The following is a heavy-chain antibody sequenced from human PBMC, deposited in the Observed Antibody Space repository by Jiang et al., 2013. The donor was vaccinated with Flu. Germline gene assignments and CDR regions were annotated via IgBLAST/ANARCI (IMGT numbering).Heavy chain of an antibody. CDR3: AIFGIPPKLDAFDI. D-gene: IGHD2-21*01. J-gene: IGHJ3*02. CDR1: GGTFSSYA. V-gene: IGHV1-69*01. CDR2: IIPIFGTA. Sequence: GAEVKKPGSSVKVSCKASGGTFSSYAISWVRQAPGQGLEWMGGIIPIFGTANYAQKFQGRVTITADESTSTAYMELSSLRSEDTAVYYCAIFGIPPKLDAFDIWGQGTMVTVSS.